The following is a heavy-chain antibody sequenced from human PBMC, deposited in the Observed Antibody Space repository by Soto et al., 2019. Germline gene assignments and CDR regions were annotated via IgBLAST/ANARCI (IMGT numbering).Heavy chain of an antibody. CDR2: VYYTGST. J-gene: IGHJ3*01. Sequence: QVQLQESGPGLVKPSETLSLTCTVSGGSMKNYYWTWLRQPPGKGLEWIGCVYYTGSTTYYNPSLKSRVPVSVDTSKNQFSLELRSVTAADTAVYYCARAAIIAATIDAFDLWGQGTLVPIS. CDR3: ARAAIIAATIDAFDL. CDR1: GGSMKNYY. D-gene: IGHD6-13*01. V-gene: IGHV4-59*01.